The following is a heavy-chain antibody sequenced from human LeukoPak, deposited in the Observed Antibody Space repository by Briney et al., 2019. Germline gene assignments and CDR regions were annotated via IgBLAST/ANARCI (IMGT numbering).Heavy chain of an antibody. J-gene: IGHJ3*02. D-gene: IGHD6-13*01. CDR2: IYWDDDK. Sequence: ESGPTLVNPTQTLTLTCTFSGFSLNTTGVNVGWIRQPPGKALEWLALIYWDDDKRYSPSLKSRLTITKDTSKNQVVLTMTSMDPVDTATYYCAHSPGYPDAFDIWGQGTMVTVSS. CDR1: GFSLNTTGVN. V-gene: IGHV2-5*02. CDR3: AHSPGYPDAFDI.